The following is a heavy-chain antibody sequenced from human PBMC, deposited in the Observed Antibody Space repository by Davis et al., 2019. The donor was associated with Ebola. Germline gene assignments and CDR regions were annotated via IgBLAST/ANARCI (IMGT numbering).Heavy chain of an antibody. J-gene: IGHJ4*02. CDR1: GGSISSYY. D-gene: IGHD6-19*01. V-gene: IGHV4-4*07. CDR2: IYTSGST. Sequence: PGGSLSLSCTVSGGSISSYYWSWIRQPAGKGLEWIGRIYTSGSTNYNPSLKTRITMSVDTSKNQFSLKLSSVTAADTAVYYCARDTLGGQWLEIDYWGQGTLVTVSS. CDR3: ARDTLGGQWLEIDY.